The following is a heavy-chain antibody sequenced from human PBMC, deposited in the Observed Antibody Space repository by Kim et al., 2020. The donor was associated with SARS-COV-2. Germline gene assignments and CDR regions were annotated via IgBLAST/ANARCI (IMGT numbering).Heavy chain of an antibody. J-gene: IGHJ6*02. D-gene: IGHD6-13*01. V-gene: IGHV3-23*01. CDR3: AKGLTSSWYKPGGSHGMDV. CDR2: ISGSGGST. Sequence: GGSLRLSCAASEFTFSSYAMSWVRQAPGKGLEWVSAISGSGGSTYYADSVKGRFTISRDNSKNTLYLQMNSLRAEDTAVYYCAKGLTSSWYKPGGSHGMDVWGQGTTVTVSS. CDR1: EFTFSSYA.